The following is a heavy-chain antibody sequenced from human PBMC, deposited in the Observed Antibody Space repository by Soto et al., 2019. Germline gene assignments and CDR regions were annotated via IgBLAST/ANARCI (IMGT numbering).Heavy chain of an antibody. J-gene: IGHJ6*04. CDR3: ARHQSGGSNWYFDMDV. V-gene: IGHV3-48*01. Sequence: EVQLVESGGGLVQPGGSLRLSCATSGFILSDCAMNWVRQAPGKGLEWVSYVSSSSIVIDYADSVKGRFTVSRDNARNSLYLQMSSLRAEEPAVDYCARHQSGGSNWYFDMDVWGKGTTVTV. D-gene: IGHD2-15*01. CDR1: GFILSDCA. CDR2: VSSSSIVI.